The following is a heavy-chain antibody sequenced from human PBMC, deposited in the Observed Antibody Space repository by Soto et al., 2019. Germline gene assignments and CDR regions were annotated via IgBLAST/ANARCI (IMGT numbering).Heavy chain of an antibody. CDR2: VNPSGGHT. CDR1: GDTFTDYY. D-gene: IGHD2-21*02. Sequence: QVQLMQSGAEVKKPGASVKVSCKASGDTFTDYYIHWVRQAPGQGLEWMGTVNPSGGHTTYAQHYLGRVTXTXXXSXXPPYMGRTSLTSDDTAIYYCARGGHVVVVTAALDYWGQGTLVTVSS. V-gene: IGHV1-46*01. J-gene: IGHJ4*02. CDR3: ARGGHVVVVTAALDY.